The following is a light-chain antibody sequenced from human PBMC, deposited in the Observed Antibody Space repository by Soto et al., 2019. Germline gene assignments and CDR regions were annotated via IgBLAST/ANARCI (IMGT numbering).Light chain of an antibody. J-gene: IGLJ2*01. V-gene: IGLV1-44*01. CDR2: GDN. CDR1: SSNIGSHS. Sequence: QTVVTQPPSASGTPGQRVTISCSGSSSNIGSHSVNWYQQFPGTAPKLLIYGDNQRPSGVPDRFSGSKSDSSASLAISGLQSEDEADYYCGAWDVNLNGWAFGGGTKLTVL. CDR3: GAWDVNLNGWA.